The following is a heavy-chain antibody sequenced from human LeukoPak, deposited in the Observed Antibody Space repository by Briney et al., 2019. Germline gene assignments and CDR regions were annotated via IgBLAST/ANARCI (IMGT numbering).Heavy chain of an antibody. CDR1: GGSISSSSYY. V-gene: IGHV4-39*07. Sequence: PSETLSLTCTVSGGSISSSSYYWGWIRQPPGKGLEWIGSIYYSGSTYYNPSLKSRVTISVDTSKNQFSLKLSSVTAADTAVYYCARSGSSGKVDYWGQGTLVTVSS. D-gene: IGHD3-10*01. CDR3: ARSGSSGKVDY. CDR2: IYYSGST. J-gene: IGHJ4*02.